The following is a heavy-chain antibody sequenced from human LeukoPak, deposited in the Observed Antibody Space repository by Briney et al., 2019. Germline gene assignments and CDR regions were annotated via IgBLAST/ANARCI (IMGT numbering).Heavy chain of an antibody. J-gene: IGHJ5*02. V-gene: IGHV3-23*01. CDR1: RFTFSSYA. D-gene: IGHD2-2*01. CDR2: ISGGGGST. Sequence: PGGSLGLSCAASRFTFSSYAMSWVRQAPGKGLEWVSTISGGGGSTYYADSVKGRFTISRDNSKSTLYLQMNSLRADDTAVYYCARSPTAINGYFDPWGQGTLVTVSS. CDR3: ARSPTAINGYFDP.